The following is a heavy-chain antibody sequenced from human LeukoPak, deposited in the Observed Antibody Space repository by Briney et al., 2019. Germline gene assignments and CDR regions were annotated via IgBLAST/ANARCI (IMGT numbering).Heavy chain of an antibody. CDR1: GYTFTGYY. Sequence: ASVKVSCKASGYTFTGYYMHWVRQAPGQGLEWMGWINPNSGGTNYAQKFQGWVTMTRDTSISTAYMELSRLRSDDTAVYYCARDLRGYGSGSYSALDYWGQGTLVTVSS. D-gene: IGHD3-10*01. J-gene: IGHJ4*02. V-gene: IGHV1-2*04. CDR2: INPNSGGT. CDR3: ARDLRGYGSGSYSALDY.